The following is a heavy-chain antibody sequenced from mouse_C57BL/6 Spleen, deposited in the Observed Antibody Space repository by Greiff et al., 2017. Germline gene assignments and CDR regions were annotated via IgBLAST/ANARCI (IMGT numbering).Heavy chain of an antibody. V-gene: IGHV1-61*01. J-gene: IGHJ2*01. D-gene: IGHD1-1*01. CDR1: GYTFTSYW. Sequence: QVQLQQPGAELVRPGSSVKLSCKASGYTFTSYWMDWVKQRPGQGLEWIGNIYPSDSETHYNQKFKDKATLTVDKSSSTAYMQLSSLTSEDSAVYYCAREVGGYFDYWGQGTTLTVSS. CDR2: IYPSDSET. CDR3: AREVGGYFDY.